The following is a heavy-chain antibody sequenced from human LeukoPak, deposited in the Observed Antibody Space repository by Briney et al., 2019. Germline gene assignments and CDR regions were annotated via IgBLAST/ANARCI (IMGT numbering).Heavy chain of an antibody. CDR1: GGSFSGYY. V-gene: IGHV4-34*01. CDR3: ASSHGYSSSWYSSAFDI. J-gene: IGHJ3*02. Sequence: SETLSLTCAVYGGSFSGYYWSWIRQPPGKGLEWIEEINHSGSTNYNPSLKSRVTISVDTSKNQFSLKLSSVTAADTAVYYCASSHGYSSSWYSSAFDIWGQGTMVTVSS. D-gene: IGHD6-13*01. CDR2: INHSGST.